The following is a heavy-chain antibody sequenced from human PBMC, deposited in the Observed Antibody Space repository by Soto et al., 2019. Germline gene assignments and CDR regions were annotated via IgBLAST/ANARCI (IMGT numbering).Heavy chain of an antibody. CDR1: GDSDSSNSAA. D-gene: IGHD6-19*01. V-gene: IGHV6-1*01. CDR2: TYYRSKWYN. Sequence: PSQALSLTCAISGDSDSSNSAAWNWIRQSPSRGLEWLGRTYYRSKWYNDYAVSVKSRITINPDTSKNQFSLQLNPVTPEDTAVYYCERDRYSSGWKIFDYWRQGTLVTVSS. CDR3: ERDRYSSGWKIFDY. J-gene: IGHJ4*02.